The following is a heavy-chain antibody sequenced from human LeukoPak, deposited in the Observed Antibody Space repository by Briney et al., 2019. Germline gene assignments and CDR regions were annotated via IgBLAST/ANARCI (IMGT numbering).Heavy chain of an antibody. CDR1: GFTFSSYA. Sequence: PGGSLRLSCAASGFTFSSYAMHWVRQAPGKGLEYVSAISSNGGSTYYANSVKGRFTISRDNSKNTLYLQMGSLRAEDMAVYYCARSGRYYGSGSYYNDHWVQGTLVTVSS. CDR3: ARSGRYYGSGSYYNDH. V-gene: IGHV3-64*01. J-gene: IGHJ4*02. CDR2: ISSNGGST. D-gene: IGHD3-10*01.